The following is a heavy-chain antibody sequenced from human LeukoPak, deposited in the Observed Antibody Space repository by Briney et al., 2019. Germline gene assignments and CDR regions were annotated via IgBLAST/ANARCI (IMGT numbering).Heavy chain of an antibody. CDR2: VYYTGST. J-gene: IGHJ4*02. D-gene: IGHD3-10*01. V-gene: IGHV4-61*01. CDR1: GGSVNRDSYY. Sequence: SETLSLTCTVSGGSVNRDSYYWIWIRQPPGKGLEWIGYVYYTGSTNYNPSLESRVTISVDTSRNQFSLKLSSVSAADTAIYYCARVTQTDWGVIHYWGQGTLVTVAS. CDR3: ARVTQTDWGVIHY.